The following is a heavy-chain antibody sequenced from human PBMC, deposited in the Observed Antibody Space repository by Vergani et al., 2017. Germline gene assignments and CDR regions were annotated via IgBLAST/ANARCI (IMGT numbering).Heavy chain of an antibody. J-gene: IGHJ4*02. CDR2: IKQDGSDK. CDR1: GFTFRNHW. CDR3: TRDERGKDY. V-gene: IGHV3-7*01. Sequence: EVQLVESGGTLVQPGGSLRLSCVASGFTFRNHWMSWVRQAPGNGLEWVANIKQDGSDKFYADSVKGRFTISRDNAKNSVYLQMNSLGAEDTAVYYCTRDERGKDYWGQGTLVTVSS.